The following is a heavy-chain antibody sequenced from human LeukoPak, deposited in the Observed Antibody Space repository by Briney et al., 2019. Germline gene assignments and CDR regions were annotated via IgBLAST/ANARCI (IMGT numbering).Heavy chain of an antibody. CDR1: GFTFSSYA. J-gene: IGHJ6*03. CDR2: ISYDGSNK. D-gene: IGHD6-6*01. CDR3: ARVYFRKYSSSSGMGMDV. V-gene: IGHV3-30-3*01. Sequence: GGSLRLSCAASGFTFSSYAMHWVRQAPGKGLEWVAVISYDGSNKYYADSVKGRFTISRDNSKNTLYLQMNSLRAEDTAVYYCARVYFRKYSSSSGMGMDVWGKGTTVTVSS.